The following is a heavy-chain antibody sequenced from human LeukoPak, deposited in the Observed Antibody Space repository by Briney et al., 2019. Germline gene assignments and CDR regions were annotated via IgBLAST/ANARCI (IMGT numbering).Heavy chain of an antibody. J-gene: IGHJ4*02. CDR3: ASGPDYFDC. CDR2: IYSGGST. CDR1: GFSVSNNY. Sequence: AGGSLTLSCAASGFSVSNNYMDGRRQAPGKGLEWVSVIYSGGSTFYADSVKGRFTISRDNSNSTLYLQMNSLRAEDTAVYYCASGPDYFDCRGQGTLVTVSS. V-gene: IGHV3-66*01.